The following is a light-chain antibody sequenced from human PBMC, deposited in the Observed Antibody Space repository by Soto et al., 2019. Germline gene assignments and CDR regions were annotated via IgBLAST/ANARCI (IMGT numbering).Light chain of an antibody. CDR2: GNS. Sequence: QSVLTQPPSVSGSPGQRVTISCTGSSSNIGADYDVHWYQQLPGTAPKLLIYGNSNRPSGVPDRFSGSKSGTSASLAITGLQAEDEADYYCQSYYSSLSGSVVFGGGTKLTVL. CDR1: SSNIGADYD. CDR3: QSYYSSLSGSVV. J-gene: IGLJ2*01. V-gene: IGLV1-40*01.